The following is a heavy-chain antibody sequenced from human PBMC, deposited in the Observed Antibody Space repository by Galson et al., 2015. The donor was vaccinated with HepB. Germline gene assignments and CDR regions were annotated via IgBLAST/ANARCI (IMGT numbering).Heavy chain of an antibody. Sequence: QSGAEVKRPGASVKVSCKASGYAFFAYSITWVRLAPGQGLEWMGWISPYSRDTNYARKFQGRVTMTTDTFTNTAYMELRSLRSDDTAIYYCARGALVVVVDATQNNWFDPWGQGTLVTVSS. CDR1: GYAFFAYS. D-gene: IGHD2-15*01. J-gene: IGHJ5*02. V-gene: IGHV1-18*01. CDR3: ARGALVVVVDATQNNWFDP. CDR2: ISPYSRDT.